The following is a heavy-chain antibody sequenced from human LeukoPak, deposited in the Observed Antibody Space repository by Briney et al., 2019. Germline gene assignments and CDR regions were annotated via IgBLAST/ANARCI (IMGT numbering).Heavy chain of an antibody. CDR1: GFTFSSYA. CDR2: ISYDGSNK. J-gene: IGHJ4*02. D-gene: IGHD3-9*01. V-gene: IGHV3-30*04. Sequence: GGSLRLSCAASGFTFSSYAMHWVRQAPGKGLEWVAVISYDGSNKYYADSVKGRFTISRDNSKHPVYLPMNSLSAEDTAVYYCARFRGYDILTGYYPLDYWGQGTLVTVSS. CDR3: ARFRGYDILTGYYPLDY.